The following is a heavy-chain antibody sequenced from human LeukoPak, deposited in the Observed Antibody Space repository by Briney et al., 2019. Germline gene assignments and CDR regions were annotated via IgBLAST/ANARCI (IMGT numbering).Heavy chain of an antibody. Sequence: GGSLRLSCAASGFSFSSYEMNWVRQAPGKGLEWVSYISMSGSTIYYADSVKGRFTISRDNAKNSLYLQMNSLRDEDTAVYYCARHSRGYGYIDYWGQGTLVTVSS. V-gene: IGHV3-48*03. CDR2: ISMSGSTI. CDR1: GFSFSSYE. CDR3: ARHSRGYGYIDY. D-gene: IGHD5-18*01. J-gene: IGHJ4*02.